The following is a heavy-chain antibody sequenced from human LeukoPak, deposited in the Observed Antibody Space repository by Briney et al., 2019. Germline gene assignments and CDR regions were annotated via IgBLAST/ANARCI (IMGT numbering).Heavy chain of an antibody. Sequence: SETLSPTCTVSGGSIRSYYWSWIRQPPGKGLEWIGFIFYSGSTNYNPSLKSRVTISVDTSKNQFSLKLTSVTAADTAVYYCARGGASSLPFDYWGQGTLVTVSS. D-gene: IGHD1-26*01. J-gene: IGHJ4*02. CDR3: ARGGASSLPFDY. CDR2: IFYSGST. V-gene: IGHV4-59*01. CDR1: GGSIRSYY.